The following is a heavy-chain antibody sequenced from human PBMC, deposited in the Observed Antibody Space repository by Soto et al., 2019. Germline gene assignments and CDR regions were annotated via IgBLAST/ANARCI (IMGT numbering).Heavy chain of an antibody. Sequence: EVQLLESGGGLVQPGGSLRLSCAASGFTFSSYAMSWVRQAPGKGLEWVSAISGSGGSTYYADSVKGRFTISRDNSKNTLSLQMNSLGAGDTDVYYCANDGGLLWFGEFAHYYMDVWGKGTTVTVSS. D-gene: IGHD3-10*01. J-gene: IGHJ6*03. CDR3: ANDGGLLWFGEFAHYYMDV. CDR1: GFTFSSYA. CDR2: ISGSGGST. V-gene: IGHV3-23*01.